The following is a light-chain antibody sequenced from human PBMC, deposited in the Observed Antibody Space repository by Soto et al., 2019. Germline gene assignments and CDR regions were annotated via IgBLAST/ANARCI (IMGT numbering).Light chain of an antibody. Sequence: SLLTPPPPVSWAPGQSITISFPGTTRGVGGYNYVYWYQQHPGKVPKLMIYDVTNRPSGVSNRFSGSKSGNTASLTISGLQAEDEADYYCNSYTSSSTYVFGTGTKVTVL. CDR3: NSYTSSSTYV. J-gene: IGLJ1*01. V-gene: IGLV2-14*03. CDR1: TRGVGGYNY. CDR2: DVT.